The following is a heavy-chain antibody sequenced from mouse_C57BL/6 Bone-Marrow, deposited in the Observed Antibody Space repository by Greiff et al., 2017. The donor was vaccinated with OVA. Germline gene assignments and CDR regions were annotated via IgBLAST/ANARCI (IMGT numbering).Heavy chain of an antibody. CDR3: ARDLWYFDV. V-gene: IGHV5-16*01. Sequence: EVMLVESEGGLVQPGSSMKLSCTASGFTFSDYYMAWVRQVPEKGLEWVANINYDGSSTYYLDSLKSRFIISRDNAKNILDQQMSSLKSEGTATYYCARDLWYFDVWGTGTTVTVSS. CDR2: INYDGSST. CDR1: GFTFSDYY. J-gene: IGHJ1*03.